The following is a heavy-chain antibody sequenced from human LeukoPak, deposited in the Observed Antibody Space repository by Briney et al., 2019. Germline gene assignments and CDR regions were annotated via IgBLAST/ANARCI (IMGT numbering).Heavy chain of an antibody. CDR2: INHSGST. D-gene: IGHD6-19*01. J-gene: IGHJ4*02. Sequence: KSSETLSLTCAVYGGSFSGYYWSWIRQPPGKGLEWIGEINHSGSTNYNPSLKSRATISVDTSKNQFSLKLSSVTAADTAVYYCARQSGYSSGWPFDYWGQGTLVTVSS. CDR1: GGSFSGYY. CDR3: ARQSGYSSGWPFDY. V-gene: IGHV4-34*01.